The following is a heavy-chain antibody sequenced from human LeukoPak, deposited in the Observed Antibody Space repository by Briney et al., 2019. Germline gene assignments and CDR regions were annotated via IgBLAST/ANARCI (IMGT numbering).Heavy chain of an antibody. CDR1: GGTFSSYA. D-gene: IGHD3-3*01. J-gene: IGHJ4*02. V-gene: IGHV1-69*06. Sequence: SVKVSCKASGGTFSSYAISWVRQAPGQGLEWMGGIIPIFGTADYAQKFQGRVTITADKSTSTAYMELSSLRSEDTAVYYCAFSWRGGFDYWGQGTLVTVSS. CDR3: AFSWRGGFDY. CDR2: IIPIFGTA.